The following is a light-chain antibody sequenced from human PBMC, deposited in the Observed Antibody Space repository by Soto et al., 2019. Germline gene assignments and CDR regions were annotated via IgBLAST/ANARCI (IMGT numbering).Light chain of an antibody. Sequence: SYELTQPPSVSVAPGKKARITCGGNKIGSKSVHWYQQKPGQAPVVVIYYDSDRPSGIPERFSGSNSGNTATLTISGVEAGDEADYYCQVWDTSSDHVVFGGGTKLTVL. J-gene: IGLJ2*01. CDR3: QVWDTSSDHVV. CDR2: YDS. CDR1: KIGSKS. V-gene: IGLV3-21*04.